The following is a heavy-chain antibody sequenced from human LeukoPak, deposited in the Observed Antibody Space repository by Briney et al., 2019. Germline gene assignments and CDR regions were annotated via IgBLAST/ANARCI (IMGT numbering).Heavy chain of an antibody. CDR1: GGSISSGDYY. CDR3: ARVPIRERESYFDY. Sequence: SETLSLTCTVSGGSISSGDYYWSWIRQPPGKGLEWIGYIYYSGSTYYNPSLKSRVTISVDMSKNQFSLKLSSVTAADTAVYYCARVPIRERESYFDYWGQGTLVTVSS. J-gene: IGHJ4*02. CDR2: IYYSGST. D-gene: IGHD1-1*01. V-gene: IGHV4-30-4*01.